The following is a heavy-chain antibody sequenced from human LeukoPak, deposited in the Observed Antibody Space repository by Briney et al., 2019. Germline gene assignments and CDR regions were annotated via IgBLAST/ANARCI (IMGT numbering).Heavy chain of an antibody. CDR3: ANDRSGWGGYYFDY. Sequence: GGSLRLSCAASGFAFSSYNINWVRQAPGKGLEWVSSISSSSTNIYYADSVKGRFTISRDNSKNTLYLQMNSLRAEDTAVYYCANDRSGWGGYYFDYWGQGTLVTVSS. J-gene: IGHJ4*02. V-gene: IGHV3-21*04. CDR2: ISSSSTNI. CDR1: GFAFSSYN. D-gene: IGHD6-19*01.